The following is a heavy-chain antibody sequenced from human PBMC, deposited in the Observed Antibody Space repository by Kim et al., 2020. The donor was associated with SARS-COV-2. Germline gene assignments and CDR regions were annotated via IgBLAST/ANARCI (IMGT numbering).Heavy chain of an antibody. CDR1: GFTFNGYG. Sequence: GGSLRLSCAASGFTFNGYGMHWVRRAPGKGLEWVAVVWYDGSDKYYADSVKGRYTISRDNSKNTLYLQMNSLGADDTAIYYCAKGARGSVAVGFDDWGQG. CDR2: VWYDGSDK. J-gene: IGHJ4*02. V-gene: IGHV3-33*06. CDR3: AKGARGSVAVGFDD. D-gene: IGHD6-19*01.